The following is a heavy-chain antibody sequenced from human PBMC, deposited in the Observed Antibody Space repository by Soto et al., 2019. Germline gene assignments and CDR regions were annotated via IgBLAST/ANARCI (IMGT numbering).Heavy chain of an antibody. V-gene: IGHV1-3*01. CDR3: ARGSGYSYGFAY. CDR2: INAGNGNT. J-gene: IGHJ4*02. Sequence: QVQLVQSGAEVKKPGASVKVSCKASGYTFTSYAMHWVRQAPGQRLEWMGWINAGNGNTKYSQKFQGRVTITRDTSASTAYMELSSLRSEETAVYYCARGSGYSYGFAYWGQGTLVTVSS. D-gene: IGHD5-18*01. CDR1: GYTFTSYA.